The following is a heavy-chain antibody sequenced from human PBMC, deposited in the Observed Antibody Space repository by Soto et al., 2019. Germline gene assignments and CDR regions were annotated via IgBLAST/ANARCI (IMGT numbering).Heavy chain of an antibody. J-gene: IGHJ3*02. CDR3: ARENPLDIKNPGDYRPRSGAFDI. CDR2: ISSNGGST. V-gene: IGHV3-64*01. Sequence: GGSLRLSCAASGFTFSSYAMHWVRQAPGKGLEYVSAISSNGGSTYYANSVKGRFTISRDNSKNTLYLQMGSLRAEDMAVYYCARENPLDIKNPGDYRPRSGAFDIWGQGKMVTVSS. CDR1: GFTFSSYA. D-gene: IGHD2-21*01.